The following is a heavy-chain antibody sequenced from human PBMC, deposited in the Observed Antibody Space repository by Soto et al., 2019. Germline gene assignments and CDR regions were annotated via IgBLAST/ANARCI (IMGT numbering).Heavy chain of an antibody. D-gene: IGHD6-6*01. CDR3: ARRFSSSSFYFDY. CDR1: GFPFSSYA. Sequence: EVQLLESGGGLVQPGGSLRLSCAASGFPFSSYAMSRVRHAPDKGLEWVSAIGFTGDSTFYADSVKGRFTISRDNSKNTLYLQMNSLRAEDTAVYFCARRFSSSSFYFDYWGQGTLVTVSS. CDR2: IGFTGDST. J-gene: IGHJ4*02. V-gene: IGHV3-23*01.